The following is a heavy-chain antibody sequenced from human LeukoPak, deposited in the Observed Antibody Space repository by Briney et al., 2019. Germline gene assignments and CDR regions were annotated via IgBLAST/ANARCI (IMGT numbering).Heavy chain of an antibody. Sequence: ASVKVSCKASGYTFTGYYMHWVRQAPGQGLEWMGWINPNSGGTNYAQKFQGRVTMTRDTSISTAYMELSRLRSDDTAVYYCARVIAAAFPFDYWGQGTLVTVSS. D-gene: IGHD6-13*01. CDR3: ARVIAAAFPFDY. J-gene: IGHJ4*02. CDR1: GYTFTGYY. V-gene: IGHV1-2*02. CDR2: INPNSGGT.